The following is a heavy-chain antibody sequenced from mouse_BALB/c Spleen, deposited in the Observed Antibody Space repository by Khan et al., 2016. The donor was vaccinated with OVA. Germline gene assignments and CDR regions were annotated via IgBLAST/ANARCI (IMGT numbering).Heavy chain of an antibody. CDR1: GYIFTSYW. D-gene: IGHD3-2*02. V-gene: IGHV1-76*01. CDR3: AREEALYYFDY. J-gene: IGHJ2*01. Sequence: QVQLKESGAELVRPGTSVKLSCKTSGYIFTSYWIHWVKQRSGQGLEWIARIYPGTDNTYYNENFKDNATLTADKSSSTVNLQLSSLKSEDSAVFFCAREEALYYFDYWGQGTTLTVSS. CDR2: IYPGTDNT.